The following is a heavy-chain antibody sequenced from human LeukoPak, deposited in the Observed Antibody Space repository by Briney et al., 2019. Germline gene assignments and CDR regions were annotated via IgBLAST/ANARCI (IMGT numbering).Heavy chain of an antibody. V-gene: IGHV1-2*02. CDR3: ARGNYGSVRRYGMDV. Sequence: ASVKVSCKASGCPFTSYYMHWVRQAPGQGLEWMGWINPNSGGTNYAQKFQGRVTMTRDTSISTAYMELSRLRSDDTAVYYCARGNYGSVRRYGMDVWGQGTTVTVSS. D-gene: IGHD3-10*01. CDR1: GCPFTSYY. J-gene: IGHJ6*02. CDR2: INPNSGGT.